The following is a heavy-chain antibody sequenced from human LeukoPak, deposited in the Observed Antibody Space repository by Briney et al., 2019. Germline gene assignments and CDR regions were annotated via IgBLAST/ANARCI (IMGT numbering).Heavy chain of an antibody. Sequence: GGSLRLSCAASGFTFSSYSMNWVRQAPGKGLEWVSYISSSSSAIYYADSVKGRFTISRDNAKNSLYPQMNSLRAEDTAVYYCANIGIAAAYWGQGTLVTVSS. D-gene: IGHD6-13*01. CDR1: GFTFSSYS. CDR3: ANIGIAAAY. V-gene: IGHV3-48*04. CDR2: ISSSSSAI. J-gene: IGHJ4*02.